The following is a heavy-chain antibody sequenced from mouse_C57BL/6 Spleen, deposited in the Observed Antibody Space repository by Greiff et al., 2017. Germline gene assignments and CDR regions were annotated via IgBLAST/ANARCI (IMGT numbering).Heavy chain of an antibody. Sequence: QVHVKQPGTELVKPGASVKLSCKASGYTFTSYWMHWVKQRPGQGLEWIGNINPSNGGTYYNEKFKSKATLTVDKSSSTAYMQLSSLTSEDSAVYYCARYGNFDMDYWGQGTSVTVSS. V-gene: IGHV1-53*01. CDR2: INPSNGGT. CDR1: GYTFTSYW. J-gene: IGHJ4*01. D-gene: IGHD2-1*01. CDR3: ARYGNFDMDY.